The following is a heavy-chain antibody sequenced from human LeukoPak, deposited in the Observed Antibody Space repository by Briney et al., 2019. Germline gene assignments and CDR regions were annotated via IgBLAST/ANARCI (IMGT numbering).Heavy chain of an antibody. J-gene: IGHJ3*02. CDR3: AGDAGLLDAFDI. CDR1: GFTFSSYS. V-gene: IGHV3-21*01. Sequence: GGSLRLSCAASGFTFSSYSMNWVRQAPGKGLEWVSSISSSSSYIYYADSVKGRFTISRDNAKNSLYLQMNSLRAEDTAVYYCAGDAGLLDAFDIWGQGTMVTVSS. CDR2: ISSSSSYI.